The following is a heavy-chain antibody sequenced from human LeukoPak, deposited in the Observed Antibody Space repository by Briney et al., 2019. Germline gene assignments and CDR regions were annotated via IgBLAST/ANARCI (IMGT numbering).Heavy chain of an antibody. J-gene: IGHJ4*02. D-gene: IGHD3-10*01. CDR1: GDSISSGNYY. CDR2: VYYSGSA. V-gene: IGHV4-30-4*01. Sequence: PSQTLCLTCSVSGDSISSGNYYWSWIRQPPGKGLEWIGYVYYSGSAYYNPSLKSRVTISVDTSKNQFSLKMSSVTAADTAVYYCARVWFGELLVSDYWGQGTLVTVSS. CDR3: ARVWFGELLVSDY.